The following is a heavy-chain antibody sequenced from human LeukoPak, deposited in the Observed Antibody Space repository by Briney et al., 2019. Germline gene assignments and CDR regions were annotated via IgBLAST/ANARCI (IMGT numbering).Heavy chain of an antibody. V-gene: IGHV4-34*01. J-gene: IGHJ4*02. CDR3: ARGSIGGSGPARY. CDR2: INHSGGT. D-gene: IGHD3-16*01. CDR1: GGSFSGYY. Sequence: SETLSLTCAVYGGSFSGYYWSWIRQPPGKGLEWIGEINHSGGTNYNPSLKSRVTISVDTSKNQFSLKLSSVTAADTAVYYCARGSIGGSGPARYWGQGTLVTVSS.